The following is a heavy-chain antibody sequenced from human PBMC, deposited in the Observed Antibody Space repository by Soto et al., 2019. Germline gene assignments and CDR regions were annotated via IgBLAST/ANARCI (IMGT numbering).Heavy chain of an antibody. Sequence: SGPTLVNPTQTLTLTCTFSGFSLRTSGVGVGWIRQPPGQALEWLALNLWDDEKRYSPFLKSRLTITKDASKNQVVLTMTNMDPVDTATYYCVQRLSTYGLHYWGQGILVTVSS. V-gene: IGHV2-5*02. D-gene: IGHD3-10*01. CDR3: VQRLSTYGLHY. CDR2: NLWDDEK. CDR1: GFSLRTSGVG. J-gene: IGHJ4*02.